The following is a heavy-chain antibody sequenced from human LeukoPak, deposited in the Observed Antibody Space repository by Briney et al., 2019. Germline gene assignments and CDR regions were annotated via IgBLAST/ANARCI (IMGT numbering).Heavy chain of an antibody. V-gene: IGHV3-30*18. CDR3: AKAGCSSTDCYAGFEY. D-gene: IGHD2-2*01. Sequence: GGSLRLSCAASGFTFSNYAMNWVRQAPGKGLEWVGIISYDGNNKNFVDSVKGRFTISRDNSKNTLYLQMNSLRPEDTAVYYCAKAGCSSTDCYAGFEYWGQGTLVTVSS. CDR2: ISYDGNNK. J-gene: IGHJ4*02. CDR1: GFTFSNYA.